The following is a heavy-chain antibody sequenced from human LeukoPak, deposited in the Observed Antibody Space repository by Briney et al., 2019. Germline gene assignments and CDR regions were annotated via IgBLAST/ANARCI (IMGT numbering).Heavy chain of an antibody. D-gene: IGHD6-19*01. CDR2: INPNSGGT. CDR3: GIATRIAVAGT. CDR1: GYTFTGYY. V-gene: IGHV1-2*06. Sequence: GASVKVSCKASGYTFTGYYMHWVRQAPGHGLEWMGRINPNSGGTNYAQKFQRQVTMNRDTSISTAYMELSRLRSDDTAVYYFGIATRIAVAGTWGQGTLVTVSS. J-gene: IGHJ4*02.